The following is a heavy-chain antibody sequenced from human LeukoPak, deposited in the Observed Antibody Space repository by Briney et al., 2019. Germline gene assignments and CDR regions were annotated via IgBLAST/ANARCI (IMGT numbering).Heavy chain of an antibody. CDR3: AGSTYYDFWSVNDAFDI. J-gene: IGHJ3*02. V-gene: IGHV3-30-3*01. CDR1: GFTFSSYA. D-gene: IGHD3-3*01. Sequence: GGSLRLSCAASGFTFSSYAMHWVRQAPGKGLEWVAVISYDGSNKYYADSVKGRFTISRDNSKNTLYLQMNSLRAEDTAVYYCAGSTYYDFWSVNDAFDIWGQGTMVTVSS. CDR2: ISYDGSNK.